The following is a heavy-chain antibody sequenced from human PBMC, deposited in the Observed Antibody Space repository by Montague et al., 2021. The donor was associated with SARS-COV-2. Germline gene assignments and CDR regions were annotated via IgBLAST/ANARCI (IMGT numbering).Heavy chain of an antibody. D-gene: IGHD3-9*01. J-gene: IGHJ4*02. Sequence: PELVKPTQTLTLTCTFSGFSLSTSGMCVSWIRQPPGKALEWLALIDWDDDKYYSTSLKTRLTISKDTSKNQVVLTMTNMDPVDTATYYCARSYYDILTGYYMAFDYWGQGTLGTVSS. CDR1: GFSLSTSGMC. CDR3: ARSYYDILTGYYMAFDY. V-gene: IGHV2-70*01. CDR2: IDWDDDK.